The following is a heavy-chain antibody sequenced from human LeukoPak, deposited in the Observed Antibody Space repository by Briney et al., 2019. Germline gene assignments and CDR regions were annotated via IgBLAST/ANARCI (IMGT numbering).Heavy chain of an antibody. Sequence: GASVEVSCKASGGTFSSYAISWVRQAPGQGLEWMGRIIPILGIANYAQKFQGRVTITADKSTSTAYMELSSLRSEDTAVYYCARGGIAAAANWFDPWGQGTLVTVSS. V-gene: IGHV1-69*04. D-gene: IGHD6-13*01. CDR3: ARGGIAAAANWFDP. J-gene: IGHJ5*02. CDR2: IIPILGIA. CDR1: GGTFSSYA.